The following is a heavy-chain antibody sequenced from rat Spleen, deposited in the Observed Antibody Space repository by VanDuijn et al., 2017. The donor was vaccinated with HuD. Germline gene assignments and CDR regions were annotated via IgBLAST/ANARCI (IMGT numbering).Heavy chain of an antibody. CDR2: ISTGGGST. J-gene: IGHJ1*01. Sequence: EVQLVESGGGLVQPGRSLKLSCAASGFTFSNYYMAWVRQAPTKGLEWVAYISTGGGSTYYRDSVKGRFTISRDNAKSTLYLQMDSLRSEDTATYYCTTDYSSYMDWYFDFWGPGTMVTVSS. CDR3: TTDYSSYMDWYFDF. D-gene: IGHD1-2*01. CDR1: GFTFSNYY. V-gene: IGHV5-27*01.